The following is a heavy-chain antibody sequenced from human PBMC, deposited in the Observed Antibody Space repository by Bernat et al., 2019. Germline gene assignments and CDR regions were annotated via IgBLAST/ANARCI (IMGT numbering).Heavy chain of an antibody. Sequence: EVQLVESGGGVVRPGGSLRLSCAASGFTFVDYGMSWVRQAPGKGLEWVSGINWNGGSTGYADSVKGRFTISRDNAKNSLYLQMNSLRAEDTALYYCARAAGLRYFDWLSHAFDIWGQGTMVTVSS. CDR2: INWNGGST. J-gene: IGHJ3*02. CDR3: ARAAGLRYFDWLSHAFDI. V-gene: IGHV3-20*04. D-gene: IGHD3-9*01. CDR1: GFTFVDYG.